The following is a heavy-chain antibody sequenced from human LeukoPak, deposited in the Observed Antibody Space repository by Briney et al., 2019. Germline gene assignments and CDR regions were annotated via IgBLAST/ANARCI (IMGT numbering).Heavy chain of an antibody. CDR3: ARDMWDGDYDILTGYDY. V-gene: IGHV4-61*02. D-gene: IGHD3-9*01. Sequence: SQTLSLTCTVSGGSISSGSYYWSWTRQPAGKGLEWIGRIYTSGSTNYNPSLKSRVTTSVDTSKNQFSLKLSSVTAADTAVYFCARDMWDGDYDILTGYDYWGQGTLVTVSS. CDR2: IYTSGST. CDR1: GGSISSGSYY. J-gene: IGHJ4*02.